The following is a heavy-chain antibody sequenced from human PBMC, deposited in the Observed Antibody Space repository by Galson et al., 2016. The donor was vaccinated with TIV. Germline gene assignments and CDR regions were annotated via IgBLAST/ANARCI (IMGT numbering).Heavy chain of an antibody. V-gene: IGHV3-11*01. D-gene: IGHD1-14*01. CDR2: ISTSGSTT. CDR1: GFSFSDYF. CDR3: ARGWQPFYNHYHAMDV. Sequence: SLRLSCAASGFSFSDYFMTWIRQPPGKGLEWVSYISTSGSTTWDADSVEGRFSVSRDNGKGSLFLQLNRLRADDTAVYYCARGWQPFYNHYHAMDVWGQGTTVIVSS. J-gene: IGHJ6*02.